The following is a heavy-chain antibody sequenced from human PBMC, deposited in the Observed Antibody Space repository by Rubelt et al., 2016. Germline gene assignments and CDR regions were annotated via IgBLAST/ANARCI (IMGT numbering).Heavy chain of an antibody. J-gene: IGHJ4*02. D-gene: IGHD5-18*01. Sequence: QLQLQESGPGLVKPSETLSLTCTVSGGSISSSSYYWGWIRQPPGKGLEWIGSIYYSGSTYYNPSLKSRVTIAVDTSKNQFSLKLGPVTAADTAVYYCASPGHSYEPGLDYWGQGTLVTVSS. CDR2: IYYSGST. CDR1: GGSISSSSYY. V-gene: IGHV4-39*01. CDR3: ASPGHSYEPGLDY.